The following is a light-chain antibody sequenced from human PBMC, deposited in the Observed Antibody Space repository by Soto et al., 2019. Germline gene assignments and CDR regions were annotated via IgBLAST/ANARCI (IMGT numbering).Light chain of an antibody. V-gene: IGKV1-5*03. CDR1: QSISSW. CDR3: QQYNSHSSYT. J-gene: IGKJ2*01. CDR2: KAS. Sequence: DIQMTQSPSTLSASVGDRVTITCRASQSISSWLAWYQQKPGKAPKLLIYKASSLGSGVPSRFSGSGSGTEFTLTISSLQAEGFAIYYCQQYNSHSSYTFGQGTKLEIK.